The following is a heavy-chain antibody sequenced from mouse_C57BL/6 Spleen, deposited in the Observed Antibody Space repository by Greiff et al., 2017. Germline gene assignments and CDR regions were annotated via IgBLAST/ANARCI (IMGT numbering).Heavy chain of an antibody. D-gene: IGHD3-3*01. Sequence: VQLQQPGAELVKPGASVKVSCKASGYTFTSYWMHWVKQRPGQGLEWIGNIYPSDSETHYNQKFKDKATLTVDKSSSTAYMQLSSLTSEDSAVYYCARGTYYFDYWGQGTTLTVSS. CDR1: GYTFTSYW. CDR2: IYPSDSET. J-gene: IGHJ2*01. CDR3: ARGTYYFDY. V-gene: IGHV1-61*01.